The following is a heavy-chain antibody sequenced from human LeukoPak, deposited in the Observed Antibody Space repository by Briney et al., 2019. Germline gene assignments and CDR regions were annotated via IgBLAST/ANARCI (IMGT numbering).Heavy chain of an antibody. CDR1: GFTFSTYW. Sequence: PGGSLRLSCEASGFTFSTYWMTWVRQAPGKGLEWVANIKEDGSEKSYVDSVKGRFTISKDYAKNSLYLQMNSLRAEDTAVYYCARIHSGSYYMGFDYWGQGALVTVSS. D-gene: IGHD1-26*01. J-gene: IGHJ4*02. CDR3: ARIHSGSYYMGFDY. V-gene: IGHV3-7*01. CDR2: IKEDGSEK.